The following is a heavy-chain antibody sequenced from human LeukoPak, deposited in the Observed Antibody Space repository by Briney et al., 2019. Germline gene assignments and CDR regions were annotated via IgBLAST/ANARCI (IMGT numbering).Heavy chain of an antibody. D-gene: IGHD3-3*01. J-gene: IGHJ4*02. CDR2: ISSSSSYI. CDR1: GFTFSSYS. CDR3: ASYYDFWSGYYNPQYYFDY. V-gene: IGHV3-21*01. Sequence: GGSLRLSCAASGFTFSSYSMNWVRQAPGKGLEWVSSISSSSSYIYYADSVKGRFTISRDNAKNSLHLQMNSLRAEDTAVYYCASYYDFWSGYYNPQYYFDYWGQGTLVTVSS.